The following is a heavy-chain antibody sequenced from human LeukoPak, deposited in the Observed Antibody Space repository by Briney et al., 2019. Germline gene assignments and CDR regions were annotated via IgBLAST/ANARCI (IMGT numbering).Heavy chain of an antibody. V-gene: IGHV3-21*01. D-gene: IGHD6-13*01. CDR3: AAAAKLGG. Sequence: GGSLRLSCAASGFTFSSYGMHWVRQAPGKGLEWVSSISSSSGYIYYADSVKGRFTISRDNAKNSLYLQMNSLRAEDTAVYYCAAAAKLGGWGQGTLVTVSS. J-gene: IGHJ4*02. CDR1: GFTFSSYG. CDR2: ISSSSGYI.